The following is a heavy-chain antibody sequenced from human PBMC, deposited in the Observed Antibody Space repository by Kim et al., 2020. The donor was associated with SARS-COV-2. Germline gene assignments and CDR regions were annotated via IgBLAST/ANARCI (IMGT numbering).Heavy chain of an antibody. Sequence: LKSRVTISVDTSKNQFSLKLSSVTAADTAVYYCARVPKRIAAAGDWYFDRWGRGTLVTVSS. V-gene: IGHV4-31*02. CDR3: ARVPKRIAAAGDWYFDR. D-gene: IGHD6-13*01. J-gene: IGHJ2*01.